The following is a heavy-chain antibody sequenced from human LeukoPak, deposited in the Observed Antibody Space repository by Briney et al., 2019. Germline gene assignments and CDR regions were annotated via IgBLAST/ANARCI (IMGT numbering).Heavy chain of an antibody. CDR3: ASDYDSSGREAYYFDY. V-gene: IGHV3-30-3*01. J-gene: IGHJ4*02. CDR1: GFTFSRYA. D-gene: IGHD3-22*01. Sequence: GRSLRLSCAASGFTFSRYAMNWVRQSPGEGLEWVAVISYDGNNKYYADSVKGRFTISRDNSKNTVYLQMNSLRAEDTAVYYCASDYDSSGREAYYFDYWGQGTLVIVSS. CDR2: ISYDGNNK.